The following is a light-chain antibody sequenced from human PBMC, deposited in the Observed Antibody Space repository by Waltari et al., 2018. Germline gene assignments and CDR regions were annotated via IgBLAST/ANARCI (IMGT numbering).Light chain of an antibody. CDR3: CSYAGGTAYV. V-gene: IGLV2-23*01. Sequence: SALTQPAPVSGSPGQSITISSPGTSSAIGTSNFVSWYQVYPGKAPKLIIYEATKRPSGVSDRFSASKSGNTASLTISGLQADDEADYSCCSYAGGTAYVFGTGTRVTVL. CDR1: SSAIGTSNF. CDR2: EAT. J-gene: IGLJ1*01.